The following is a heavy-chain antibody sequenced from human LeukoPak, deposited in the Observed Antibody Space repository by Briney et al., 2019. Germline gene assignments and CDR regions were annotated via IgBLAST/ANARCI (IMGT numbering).Heavy chain of an antibody. Sequence: ASVKVSCKASGYTFISYYMHWVRQAPGQGLEWMGVINPSGGSTAYAQQSQGRVTMTRDTSTSTVYMELSSLRSEDTAVYYCARHSLIGTTPFDYWGQGTLVTVSS. CDR2: INPSGGST. CDR3: ARHSLIGTTPFDY. V-gene: IGHV1-46*01. J-gene: IGHJ4*02. CDR1: GYTFISYY. D-gene: IGHD1-20*01.